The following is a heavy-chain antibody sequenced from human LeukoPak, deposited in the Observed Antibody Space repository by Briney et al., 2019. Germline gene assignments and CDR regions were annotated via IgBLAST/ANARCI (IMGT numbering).Heavy chain of an antibody. J-gene: IGHJ4*02. CDR2: ISSDGSNK. CDR1: GFSFSNYG. D-gene: IGHD3-3*01. CDR3: ARDQYDTWSRRGNFDS. Sequence: GGSLRLSCAASGFSFSNYGMHWVRQAPGKGLEWVAVISSDGSNKYYADSVKGRFTISRDNSKSTLYLQMNSLRAEDTAVYYCARDQYDTWSRRGNFDSWGQGTLVIVSS. V-gene: IGHV3-33*01.